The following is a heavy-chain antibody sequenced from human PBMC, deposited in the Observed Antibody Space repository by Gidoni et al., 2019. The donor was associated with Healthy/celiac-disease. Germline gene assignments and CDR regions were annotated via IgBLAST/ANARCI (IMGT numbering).Heavy chain of an antibody. D-gene: IGHD1-1*01. CDR3: AKDIGYGRYPDAFDI. V-gene: IGHV3-9*01. CDR1: GFTFDDYA. Sequence: EVQLVESGGGLVQPGRSLRLSCAASGFTFDDYAMHWVRQAPGKGLEWVSGISWNSGSIGYADSVKGRFTISRDNAKNSLYLQMNSLRAEDTALYYCAKDIGYGRYPDAFDIWGQGTMVTVSS. J-gene: IGHJ3*02. CDR2: ISWNSGSI.